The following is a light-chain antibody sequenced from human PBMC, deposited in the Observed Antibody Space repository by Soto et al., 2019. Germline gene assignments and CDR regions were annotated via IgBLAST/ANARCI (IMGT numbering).Light chain of an antibody. Sequence: QSVLTQPPSASGSPGQSVTISCTGTSSDVGGYNFVSWYQQHPGKAPKLMIYEVSERPSGVPDRFSGSKSGNTASLTVSGLQDEDEADYYCSSSAGSNILVFGGGTKLTVL. CDR1: SSDVGGYNF. V-gene: IGLV2-8*01. CDR3: SSSAGSNILV. CDR2: EVS. J-gene: IGLJ2*01.